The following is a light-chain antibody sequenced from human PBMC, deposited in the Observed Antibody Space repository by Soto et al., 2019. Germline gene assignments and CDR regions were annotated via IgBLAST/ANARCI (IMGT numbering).Light chain of an antibody. CDR3: SSYAGSNNWV. CDR1: TNDVGGYNY. V-gene: IGLV2-14*01. J-gene: IGLJ3*02. Sequence: QSVLTQPASVSGSPGQSITISCTGTTNDVGGYNYVSWYQQHPGKAPKLLIFEVSSRPSGVSNRFSGSKSGNTASLTISALQAEDEADYYCSSYAGSNNWVFGGGTKLTVL. CDR2: EVS.